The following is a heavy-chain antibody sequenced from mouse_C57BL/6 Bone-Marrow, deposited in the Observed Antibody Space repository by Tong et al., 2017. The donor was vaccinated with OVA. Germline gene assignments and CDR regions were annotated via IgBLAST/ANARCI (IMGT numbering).Heavy chain of an antibody. CDR3: ARHPYGNYWYFNV. D-gene: IGHD2-1*01. Sequence: FTFSSYGMSWVRQTPDKSLEWVATISSGGSYTYYPDSVKGRFTISRDNAKNNLCLQMIILKCEDTVMFYCARHPYGNYWYFNVWGA. CDR1: FTFSSYG. J-gene: IGHJ1*01. CDR2: ISSGGSYT. V-gene: IGHV5-6*01.